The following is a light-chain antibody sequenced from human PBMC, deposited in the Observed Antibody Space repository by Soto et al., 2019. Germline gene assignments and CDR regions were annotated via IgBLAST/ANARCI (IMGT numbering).Light chain of an antibody. CDR1: QSVTSTY. CDR2: EAA. V-gene: IGKV3-20*01. Sequence: EIVLTQSPGTLSLSPGERATLSCRPSQSVTSTYLAWYQQKPGQAPRLLIYEAASMATDAPDRFSGSESGTDFTLTIDRLAPEDSAVYYCQQYSTSPRTFGQGTKVDI. CDR3: QQYSTSPRT. J-gene: IGKJ1*01.